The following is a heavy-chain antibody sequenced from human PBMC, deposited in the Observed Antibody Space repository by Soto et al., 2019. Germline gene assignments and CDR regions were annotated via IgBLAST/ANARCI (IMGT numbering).Heavy chain of an antibody. CDR2: IYPGDSDT. CDR3: PTQAYCRGDCYSGAFDI. CDR1: GYSFTSYW. J-gene: IGHJ3*02. V-gene: IGHV5-51*01. Sequence: GESLKISWKGSGYSFTSYWIGWVRQMPGKGLEWMGIIYPGDSDTRYSPSFQGQVTISADKSISTAYLQWSSLKASDTAMYSCPTQAYCRGDCYSGAFDIWGQGTMVTVSS. D-gene: IGHD2-21*02.